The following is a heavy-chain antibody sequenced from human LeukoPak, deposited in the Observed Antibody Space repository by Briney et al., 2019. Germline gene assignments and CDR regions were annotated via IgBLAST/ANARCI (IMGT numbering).Heavy chain of an antibody. CDR3: ARERLRAVAARGALDI. Sequence: SETLSLTCAVYGGSFSGYYWSWIRQPPGKGLEWIGEINHSGSTNYNPSLKSRVTISVDTSKNQFSLKLSSVTAADTAVYYRARERLRAVAARGALDIWGRGTMVTVSS. J-gene: IGHJ3*02. CDR1: GGSFSGYY. D-gene: IGHD6-19*01. V-gene: IGHV4-34*01. CDR2: INHSGST.